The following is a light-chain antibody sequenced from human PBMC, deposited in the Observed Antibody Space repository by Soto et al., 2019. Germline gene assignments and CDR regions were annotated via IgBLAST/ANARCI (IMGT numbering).Light chain of an antibody. CDR1: QSVSSSY. CDR2: GAS. J-gene: IGKJ3*01. Sequence: EIVLTQSPGTLSLSPGERATLSCRASQSVSSSYLAWYQQKPGQAPRLLIYGASSRATGIPDRFSGSGSGPDVTLTISRLEPEDFAVYYCQQYGSSPFTFGPGTKVDIK. CDR3: QQYGSSPFT. V-gene: IGKV3-20*01.